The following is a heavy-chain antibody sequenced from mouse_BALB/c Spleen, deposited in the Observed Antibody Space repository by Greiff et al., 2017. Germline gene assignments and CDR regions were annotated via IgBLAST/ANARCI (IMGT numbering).Heavy chain of an antibody. Sequence: EVQLVESGAELVKPGASVKLSCTASGFNIKDTYMHWVKQRPEQGLEWIGRIDPANGNTKYDPKFQGKATITADTSSNTAYLQLSSLTSEDTAVYYCARSGSSSYWYFDVRGAGTTVTVSS. CDR1: GFNIKDTY. CDR2: IDPANGNT. V-gene: IGHV14-3*02. D-gene: IGHD1-1*01. J-gene: IGHJ1*01. CDR3: ARSGSSSYWYFDV.